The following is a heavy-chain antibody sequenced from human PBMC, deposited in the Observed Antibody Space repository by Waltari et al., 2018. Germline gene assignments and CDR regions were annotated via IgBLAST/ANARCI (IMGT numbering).Heavy chain of an antibody. D-gene: IGHD5-18*01. V-gene: IGHV3-33*06. Sequence: QVQLVESGGGVVQPGRSLRLSCAASGFTFSSYGRQWVRQAPGKGLEGVAVIGYDGSNKYYADSVKVRFTISRDNSKNTLYLQMNSLRAEDTAVYYCAKDWGYSYALVAFDIWGQGTMVTVSS. J-gene: IGHJ3*02. CDR1: GFTFSSYG. CDR3: AKDWGYSYALVAFDI. CDR2: IGYDGSNK.